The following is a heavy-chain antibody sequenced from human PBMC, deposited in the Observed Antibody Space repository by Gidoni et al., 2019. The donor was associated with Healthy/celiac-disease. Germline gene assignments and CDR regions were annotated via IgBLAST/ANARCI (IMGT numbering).Heavy chain of an antibody. CDR3: SKSRPYSRGLHAFDI. Sequence: AMSWVRQAPGKGLEWVSDISGRGGSTYYADSVKGRFTISRDNSKTTLFMHMHSLRAEDTAVYYCSKSRPYSRGLHAFDIWGQGTMVTVSS. D-gene: IGHD6-19*01. CDR2: ISGRGGST. CDR1: A. J-gene: IGHJ3*02. V-gene: IGHV3-23*01.